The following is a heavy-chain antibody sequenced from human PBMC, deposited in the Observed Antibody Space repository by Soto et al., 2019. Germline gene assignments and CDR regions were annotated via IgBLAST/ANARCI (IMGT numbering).Heavy chain of an antibody. V-gene: IGHV3-23*01. Sequence: GGSLRLSCAASGFTFSSYAMTWVRQAPGKGLEWVSGISGSGGGTYYADSVKGRFTISRDNSKSTLYLQMNSLRAEDTAVYYCAKVSLGATTITDYYYYGMDVWGQGATVTVSS. CDR1: GFTFSSYA. J-gene: IGHJ6*02. CDR2: ISGSGGGT. CDR3: AKVSLGATTITDYYYYGMDV. D-gene: IGHD1-26*01.